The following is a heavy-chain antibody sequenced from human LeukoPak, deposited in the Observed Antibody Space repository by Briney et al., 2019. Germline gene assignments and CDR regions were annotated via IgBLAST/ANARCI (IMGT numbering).Heavy chain of an antibody. CDR3: AKDLGDFWSGYSYFDY. Sequence: GGSLRLSCAASGFTFSSYAMSWVRQAPGKELEWVSAISGSGGSTYYADSVKGRFTISRDNSKNTLYLQMNSLRAEDTAVYYCAKDLGDFWSGYSYFDYWGQGTLVTVSS. CDR1: GFTFSSYA. J-gene: IGHJ4*02. V-gene: IGHV3-23*01. D-gene: IGHD3-3*01. CDR2: ISGSGGST.